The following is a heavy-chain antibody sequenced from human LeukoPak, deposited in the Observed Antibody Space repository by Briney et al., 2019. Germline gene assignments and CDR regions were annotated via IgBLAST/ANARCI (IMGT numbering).Heavy chain of an antibody. CDR1: GFTFSSYG. CDR2: ISGSGGTT. V-gene: IGHV3-23*01. CDR3: AKDRSIGTYYTFDH. D-gene: IGHD1-26*01. Sequence: PGGSLRLSCAASGFTFSSYGMSWVRQAPGKGLEWVSAISGSGGTTYYADSVKGRFTVSGDHSKNTLYLQMSSLTAADTAVYYCAKDRSIGTYYTFDHWGQGTLVTVSS. J-gene: IGHJ4*02.